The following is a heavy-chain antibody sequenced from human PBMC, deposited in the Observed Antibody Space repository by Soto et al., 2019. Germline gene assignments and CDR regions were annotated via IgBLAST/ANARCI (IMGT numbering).Heavy chain of an antibody. CDR2: IIPLYGTT. J-gene: IGHJ5*02. CDR3: ARGPGIVGDNWFDP. CDR1: GDTFSSYA. Sequence: QVQLVQSGAEVKKPGSSVKVSCKASGDTFSSYAISWVRQAPGHGLEWMGGIIPLYGTTNYAQKFQDRVTITADESTSTAYMELSSLTSDDTAVYYCARGPGIVGDNWFDPWGQGTLVTVSS. V-gene: IGHV1-69*01. D-gene: IGHD1-26*01.